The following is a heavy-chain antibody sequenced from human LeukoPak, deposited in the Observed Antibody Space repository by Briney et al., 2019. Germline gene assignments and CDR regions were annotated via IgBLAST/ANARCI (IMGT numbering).Heavy chain of an antibody. CDR3: ARAIMGTENLDY. V-gene: IGHV3-30*10. D-gene: IGHD5-18*01. CDR1: GFSFSTYA. Sequence: GGSLRLSCAASGFSFSTYAMHCVRQAPGVGPGWGAFVLHDGSTKNYTDSVRGRFTISRDNSKNTFFLQLNGLRTGDTAVYYCARAIMGTENLDYWGQGTLVTVSS. J-gene: IGHJ4*02. CDR2: VLHDGSTK.